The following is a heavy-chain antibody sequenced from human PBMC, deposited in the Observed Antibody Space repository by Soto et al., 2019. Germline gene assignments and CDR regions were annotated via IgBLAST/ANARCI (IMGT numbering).Heavy chain of an antibody. Sequence: PSETLSLRNTVSDGNIGDLGGCWICKKKTPGKGLEWIGTSYYSGSTYYTPSLKSRVTIAVDTSKNQFSLKLSSVTAAHAAVYYCATSNWFALLVQGSLDIVSS. D-gene: IGHD2-2*01. CDR2: SYYSGST. J-gene: IGHJ5*02. V-gene: IGHV4-39*01. CDR1: DGNIGDLGGC. CDR3: ATSNWFAL.